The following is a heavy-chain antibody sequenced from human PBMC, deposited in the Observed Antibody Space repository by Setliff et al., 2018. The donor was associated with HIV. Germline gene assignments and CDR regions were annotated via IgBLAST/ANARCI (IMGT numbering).Heavy chain of an antibody. V-gene: IGHV3-23*01. D-gene: IGHD2-2*01. CDR2: ISSSGGST. CDR3: AKDLVVVPAAMGD. CDR1: GFTFSSYA. Sequence: GGSLRLSCAASGFTFSSYAMSWVRQAPGKGLDWVSAISSSGGSTYYADSVKGRFTISRDNSKNTLYLQMNSLRAEDTAVYYCAKDLVVVPAAMGDWGQGTLVTVSS. J-gene: IGHJ4*02.